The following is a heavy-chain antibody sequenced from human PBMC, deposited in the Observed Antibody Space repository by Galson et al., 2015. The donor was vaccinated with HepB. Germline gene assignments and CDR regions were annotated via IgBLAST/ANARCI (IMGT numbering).Heavy chain of an antibody. J-gene: IGHJ4*02. Sequence: SLRLSCAASGFTFSSYGMHWVRQAPGKGLEWVAVISYDGSNKYYADSVKGRLTISRDNSKNTLYLQMNSLRAEDTAVYYCARDRPAAAWFYFDYWGQGTLVTVSS. V-gene: IGHV3-30*19. D-gene: IGHD6-13*01. CDR2: ISYDGSNK. CDR1: GFTFSSYG. CDR3: ARDRPAAAWFYFDY.